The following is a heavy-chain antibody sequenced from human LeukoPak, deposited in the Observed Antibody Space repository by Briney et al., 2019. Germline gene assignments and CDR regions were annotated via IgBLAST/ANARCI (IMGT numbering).Heavy chain of an antibody. CDR2: IYHSGST. CDR1: GGSISSGGYS. D-gene: IGHD2-2*01. Sequence: PSETLSLTCAVSGGSISSGGYSWSWIRQPPGKGLEWIGYIYHSGSTYYNPSLKSRVTISVDTSNNQFSLKLTSVTAADTAVYYCALGNCPTTSCYPGVAFDIWGQGTMVTVSS. V-gene: IGHV4-30-2*01. J-gene: IGHJ3*02. CDR3: ALGNCPTTSCYPGVAFDI.